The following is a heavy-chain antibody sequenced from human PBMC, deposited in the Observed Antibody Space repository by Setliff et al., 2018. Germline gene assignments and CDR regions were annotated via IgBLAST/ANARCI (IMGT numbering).Heavy chain of an antibody. Sequence: KPSETLSLTCTVSGGSISTGNYYWSWIRQHPGKGLEWIGYSHYSGSTYYNPSLKSRVIISVDTSKNQFSLKLRSVTAADTAVYYCAGDSRRRFDPWGQGTLVTVSS. CDR3: AGDSRRRFDP. CDR2: SHYSGST. V-gene: IGHV4-31*03. J-gene: IGHJ5*02. CDR1: GGSISTGNYY.